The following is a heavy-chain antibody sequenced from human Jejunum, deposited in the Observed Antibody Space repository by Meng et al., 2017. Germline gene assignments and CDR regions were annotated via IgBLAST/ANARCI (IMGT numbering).Heavy chain of an antibody. Sequence: GESLKISFEVSGFTFSNYEMSWVRQAPGEGLEWIAYINHVSTTTYYEDSVKGRFTISRDNAKNSLYPQMNSLRGEDTAVYYCTRRPCSAGTSKTWLDLQHWGQGTLVTVSS. J-gene: IGHJ1*01. CDR2: INHVSTTT. V-gene: IGHV3-48*03. CDR1: GFTFSNYE. CDR3: TRRPCSAGTSKTWLDLQH. D-gene: IGHD2-15*01.